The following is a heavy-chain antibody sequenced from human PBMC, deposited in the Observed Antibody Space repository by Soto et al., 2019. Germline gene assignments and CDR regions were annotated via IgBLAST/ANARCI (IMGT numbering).Heavy chain of an antibody. Sequence: GASVKVSCTASGYTLTSYYMHWVRQAPGQGLEWMGIINPSGGSTSYAQKFQGRVTMTRDTSTSTVYMELSSLRSEDTAVYYCARGYCSSTSCYASAFDIWGQGTMVTVSS. V-gene: IGHV1-46*03. CDR3: ARGYCSSTSCYASAFDI. D-gene: IGHD2-2*01. CDR2: INPSGGST. J-gene: IGHJ3*02. CDR1: GYTLTSYY.